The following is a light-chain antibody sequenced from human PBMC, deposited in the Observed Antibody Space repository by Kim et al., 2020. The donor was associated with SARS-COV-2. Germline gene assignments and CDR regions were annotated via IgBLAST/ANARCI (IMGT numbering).Light chain of an antibody. CDR1: SLRSYY. V-gene: IGLV3-19*01. CDR3: NSRHSSGNYPV. J-gene: IGLJ2*01. Sequence: SSELPQDPAVSVALGQTVRITCQGDSLRSYYASWYQQKPGQAPVLVIYGKNNRPSGIPDRFSGSSSGNTASLTITGAQAEDEADYYCNSRHSSGNYPVFG. CDR2: GKN.